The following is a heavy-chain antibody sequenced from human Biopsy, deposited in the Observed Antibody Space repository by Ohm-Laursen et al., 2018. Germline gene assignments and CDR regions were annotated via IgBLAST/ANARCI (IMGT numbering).Heavy chain of an antibody. Sequence: SDTLSLTCTLSGDSITRSYWSWIRQPAGKGLEWIGRISSSGSTNYNPSLRSRVTLSMDTSKRQFSLKMSFVTAADTAVYYCARWTPEYDSSRYYLDAFDIWGQGTKVTVSS. D-gene: IGHD3-22*01. V-gene: IGHV4-4*07. CDR3: ARWTPEYDSSRYYLDAFDI. J-gene: IGHJ3*02. CDR1: GDSITRSY. CDR2: ISSSGST.